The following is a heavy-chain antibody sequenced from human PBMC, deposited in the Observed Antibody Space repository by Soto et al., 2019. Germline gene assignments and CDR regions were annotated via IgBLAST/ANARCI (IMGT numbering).Heavy chain of an antibody. D-gene: IGHD5-12*01. V-gene: IGHV4-34*01. J-gene: IGHJ4*02. CDR3: ARYIVATINVSFYFDY. CDR2: INHSGST. Sequence: KASETLSLTCAVYGGSFSGYYWSWIRQPPGKGLEWIGEINHSGSTNYNPSLKSRVTISVDTSKNQFSLKLSSVTAADTAVYYCARYIVATINVSFYFDYWGQGTLVTVSS. CDR1: GGSFSGYY.